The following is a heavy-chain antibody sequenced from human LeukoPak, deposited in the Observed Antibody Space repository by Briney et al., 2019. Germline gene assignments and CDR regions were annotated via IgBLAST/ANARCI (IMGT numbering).Heavy chain of an antibody. Sequence: GGSLRLSCAVSGFTFSSHAMSWVRQAPGKGLEWVASIGPTGFDRYHADSIKGRFTISRDNANNFLYLQMDSLRAEDTAVYYCATETNGRHYDYWGQGTLLTVSS. CDR2: IGPTGFDR. CDR3: ATETNGRHYDY. V-gene: IGHV3-21*06. D-gene: IGHD1-14*01. CDR1: GFTFSSHA. J-gene: IGHJ4*02.